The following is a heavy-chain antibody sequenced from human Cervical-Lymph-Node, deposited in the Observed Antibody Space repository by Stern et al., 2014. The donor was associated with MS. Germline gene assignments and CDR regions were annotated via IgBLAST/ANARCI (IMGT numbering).Heavy chain of an antibody. V-gene: IGHV4-61*02. D-gene: IGHD4-23*01. CDR3: ARDPYGGNSA. CDR1: GGSISSGRYY. Sequence: QVQLQESGPGLVKPSQTLSLTCTVSGGSISSGRYYWSWIRQPAGKRLEWLGRTHPSETTKYNPSLKSRSTISLDTSKSQFPLKLTSVTAADTAVYYCARDPYGGNSAWGQGTLVTVSS. J-gene: IGHJ4*02. CDR2: THPSETT.